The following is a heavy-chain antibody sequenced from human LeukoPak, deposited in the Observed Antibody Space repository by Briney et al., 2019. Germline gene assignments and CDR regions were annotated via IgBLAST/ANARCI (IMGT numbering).Heavy chain of an antibody. CDR2: INPNSGGT. Sequence: ASVKVSCKASGYTFTGYYMHWVRQAPGQGLEWMGRINPNSGGTNYAQKLQGRVSMTTDTSTSTAYMELTSLRSDDTAIYYCARASLSRGMIVVAKGAFDIWGQGTMVTVSS. CDR1: GYTFTGYY. CDR3: ARASLSRGMIVVAKGAFDI. D-gene: IGHD3-22*01. J-gene: IGHJ3*02. V-gene: IGHV1-2*06.